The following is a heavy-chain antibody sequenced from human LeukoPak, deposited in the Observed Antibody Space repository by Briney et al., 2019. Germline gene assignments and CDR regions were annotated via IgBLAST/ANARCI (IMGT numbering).Heavy chain of an antibody. Sequence: GGSLRLSWAASGXTFSSYAMSWVRQAPGKGLEWVSYISSSSYTVYADSVKGRFTISRDNAKSSLYLQMNSLRAEDTAVYYCARDIGMVRGVIITNHFDYWGQGTPVTVSS. V-gene: IGHV3-21*05. CDR1: GXTFSSYA. CDR2: ISSSSYT. J-gene: IGHJ4*02. CDR3: ARDIGMVRGVIITNHFDY. D-gene: IGHD3-10*01.